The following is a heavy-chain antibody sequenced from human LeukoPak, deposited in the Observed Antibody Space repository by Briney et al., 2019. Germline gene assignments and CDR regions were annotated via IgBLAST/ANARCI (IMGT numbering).Heavy chain of an antibody. D-gene: IGHD3-22*01. Sequence: ASVKVSCKASGGTFSSYAISWVRQAPGQGLEWMGGIIPIFGTANYAQKFQGRVTITADKSTSTAHMELSSLRSEDTAVYYCVRDFYDTSGYYYDYWGQGTLVTVSS. CDR3: VRDFYDTSGYYYDY. CDR2: IIPIFGTA. V-gene: IGHV1-69*06. J-gene: IGHJ4*02. CDR1: GGTFSSYA.